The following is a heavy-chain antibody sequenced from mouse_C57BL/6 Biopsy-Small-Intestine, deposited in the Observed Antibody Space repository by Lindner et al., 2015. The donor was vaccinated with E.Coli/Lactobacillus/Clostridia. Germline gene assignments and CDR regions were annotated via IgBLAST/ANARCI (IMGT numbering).Heavy chain of an antibody. CDR1: GYTFNNYG. D-gene: IGHD3-2*02. Sequence: SVKVSCKASGYTFNNYGISWVRQAPGQGLEWMGWINAHNGNTHYAQKIQGRVTLTTDTSTSTAYMELRSLTSDDTAVYFCARAPGGSGREDYWGQGTLITVSS. V-gene: IGHV1-84*02. J-gene: IGHJ4*01. CDR2: INAHNGNT. CDR3: ARAPGGSGREDY.